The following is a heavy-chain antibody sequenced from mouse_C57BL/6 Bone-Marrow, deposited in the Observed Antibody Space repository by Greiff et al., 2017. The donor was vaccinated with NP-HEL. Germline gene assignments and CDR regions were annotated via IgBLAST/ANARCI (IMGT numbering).Heavy chain of an antibody. CDR3: ARPGTFYAMDY. D-gene: IGHD5-1*01. J-gene: IGHJ4*01. Sequence: EVMLVESGGGLVKPGGSLKLSCAASGFTFSSYTMSWVRQTPEKRLEWVATISGGGGNTYYPDSVKGRFTISRDNAKNTLYLQMSSLRSEDTALYYCARPGTFYAMDYWGQGTSVTVSS. CDR1: GFTFSSYT. CDR2: ISGGGGNT. V-gene: IGHV5-9*01.